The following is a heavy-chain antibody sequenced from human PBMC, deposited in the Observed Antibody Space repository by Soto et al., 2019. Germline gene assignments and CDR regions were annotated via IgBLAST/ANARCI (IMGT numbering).Heavy chain of an antibody. CDR3: AREIGYDGDSGY. V-gene: IGHV1-69*12. Sequence: QVQLVQSGAEVKKPGSSVKVSCRTSGDTFRNYAISWVRQAPGQGLEWMGGIIPIFGTTSYAQKFQGRVTITADDSTNTVYLALSSLRSEDTAIYYCAREIGYDGDSGYWGQGTLVSVSA. D-gene: IGHD5-12*01. CDR1: GDTFRNYA. CDR2: IIPIFGTT. J-gene: IGHJ4*02.